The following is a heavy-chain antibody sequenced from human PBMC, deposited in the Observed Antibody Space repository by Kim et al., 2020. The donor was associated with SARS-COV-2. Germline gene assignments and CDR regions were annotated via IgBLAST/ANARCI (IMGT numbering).Heavy chain of an antibody. D-gene: IGHD2-15*01. CDR2: ISKDGRRT. CDR3: AKEQFGTWWVSFDS. J-gene: IGHJ4*02. V-gene: IGHV3-43*01. CDR1: GFPFDGFS. Sequence: GGSLRLSCSASGFPFDGFSMHWVRQVPGRGLEWVSLISKDGRRTFYSDAVRGRFTISRENSKNSLYLQMNGLTPEDTALNYCAKEQFGTWWVSFDSWGQGTLVTVAS.